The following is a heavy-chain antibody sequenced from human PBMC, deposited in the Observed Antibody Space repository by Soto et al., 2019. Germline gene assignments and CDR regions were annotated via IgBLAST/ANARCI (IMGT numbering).Heavy chain of an antibody. V-gene: IGHV3-7*01. D-gene: IGHD5-12*01. CDR1: GFTFSSYW. J-gene: IGHJ4*02. CDR3: ARDGRWLRFVYYFDY. CDR2: IKQDGSEK. Sequence: PGGSLRLSCAASGFTFSSYWMSWVRQAPGKGLEWVANIKQDGSEKYYVDSVKGRFTISRDNAKNSLYLQMNSLRAEDMAVYYCARDGRWLRFVYYFDYWGQGTLVTVSS.